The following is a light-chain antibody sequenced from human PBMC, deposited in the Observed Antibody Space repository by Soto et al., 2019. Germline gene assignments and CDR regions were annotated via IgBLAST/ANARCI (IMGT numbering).Light chain of an antibody. CDR3: QQYGSSPRT. CDR2: GAS. CDR1: QSVSSNY. V-gene: IGKV3-20*01. J-gene: IGKJ1*01. Sequence: EIVLTQSPGTLSLSPGERAILSCRASQSVSSNYLAWYRQRPGQAPSLLIYGASSRATGIPDRFSGSGSGTDFTLIISRLEPQDFAVYYCQQYGSSPRTFGQGTKVEMK.